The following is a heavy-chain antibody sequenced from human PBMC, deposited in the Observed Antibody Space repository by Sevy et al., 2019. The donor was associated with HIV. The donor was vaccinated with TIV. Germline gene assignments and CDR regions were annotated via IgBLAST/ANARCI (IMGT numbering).Heavy chain of an antibody. J-gene: IGHJ5*02. Sequence: APVKVSCKASGYTFTGYYMHWVRQAPRQGLEWMVWINPNSGGTNYAQKFQGRVTMNRDTSISTAYMELSRLRSDDTAVYYCARVVEGIVLVPAATNNWFDPWGQGTLVTVSS. CDR1: GYTFTGYY. V-gene: IGHV1-2*02. CDR2: INPNSGGT. CDR3: ARVVEGIVLVPAATNNWFDP. D-gene: IGHD2-2*01.